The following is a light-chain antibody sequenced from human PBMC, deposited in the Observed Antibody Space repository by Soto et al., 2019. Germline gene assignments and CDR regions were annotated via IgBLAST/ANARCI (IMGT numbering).Light chain of an antibody. Sequence: QSALTQPRSVSGSPGQSVAISCTGSRSDVGGYKYVSWSQQFPGKAPTLIIYDVSRRPSGVPDRFSGSKSGNTASLTISGLHAEDEGDYYCCSYGGGRTPLGFGGGTKVTVL. J-gene: IGLJ2*01. CDR3: CSYGGGRTPLG. CDR1: RSDVGGYKY. CDR2: DVS. V-gene: IGLV2-11*01.